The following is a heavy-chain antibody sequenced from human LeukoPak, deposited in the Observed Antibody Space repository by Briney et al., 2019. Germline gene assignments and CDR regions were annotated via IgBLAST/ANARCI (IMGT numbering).Heavy chain of an antibody. V-gene: IGHV4-31*03. J-gene: IGHJ4*02. Sequence: SQTLSLTCTVSGGSISSGGYYWSWIRQHPGKGLEWIGYIYYSGSTFFNPSLKSRVTISVDTSKNQFSLKLTSVTAADTAVYFCARGKATLYGSGSYYFQGQALDYWGQGTLVTVSS. CDR1: GGSISSGGYY. CDR2: IYYSGST. D-gene: IGHD3-10*01. CDR3: ARGKATLYGSGSYYFQGQALDY.